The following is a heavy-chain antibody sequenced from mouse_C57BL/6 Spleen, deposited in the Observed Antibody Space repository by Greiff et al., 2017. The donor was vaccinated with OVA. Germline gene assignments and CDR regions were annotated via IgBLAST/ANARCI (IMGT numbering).Heavy chain of an antibody. V-gene: IGHV1-26*01. CDR1: GYTFTDYY. J-gene: IGHJ3*01. D-gene: IGHD4-1*02. CDR3: ARESRQLGLFAY. Sequence: VQLQQSGPELVKPGASVKISCKASGYTFTDYYMNWVKQSHGKSLEWIGDINPNNGGTSYNQKFKGKATLTVDKSSSTAYMELRSLTSEDSAVYYCARESRQLGLFAYWGKGTLVTVSA. CDR2: INPNNGGT.